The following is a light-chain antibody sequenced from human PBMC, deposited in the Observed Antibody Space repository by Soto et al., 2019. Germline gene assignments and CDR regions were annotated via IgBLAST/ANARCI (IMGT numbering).Light chain of an antibody. V-gene: IGKV1-5*03. CDR1: QSTSTW. CDR2: KAS. CDR3: QQYNGYPFT. Sequence: DIQMTQSPSTLSASVGDTVNITCRASQSTSTWLAWYQQKPGKAPKILIYKASTLETGVPSRFSGSGSGTDFTLTITSLQPDDFATYFCQQYNGYPFTFGQGTKLDI. J-gene: IGKJ2*01.